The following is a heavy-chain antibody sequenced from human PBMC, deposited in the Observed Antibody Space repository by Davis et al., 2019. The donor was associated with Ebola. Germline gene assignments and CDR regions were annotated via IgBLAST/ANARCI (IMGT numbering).Heavy chain of an antibody. CDR3: ARQHRVTRPLDL. V-gene: IGHV4-39*01. CDR2: IYYTGST. J-gene: IGHJ5*02. D-gene: IGHD4-11*01. CDR1: GGSISSSCYN. Sequence: SETLSLTCSVSGGSISSSCYNWGWVRQPPGKGLEWLGSIYYTGSTYYNPSLKSRVAMSVDKSKNQFPLSLTSLTAADTAIYYCARQHRVTRPLDLWGQGTLITVSS.